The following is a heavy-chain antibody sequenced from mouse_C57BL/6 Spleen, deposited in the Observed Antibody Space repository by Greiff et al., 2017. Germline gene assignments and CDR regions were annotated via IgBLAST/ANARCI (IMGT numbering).Heavy chain of an antibody. CDR2: ISSGSSTI. CDR1: GFTFSDYG. J-gene: IGHJ1*03. CDR3: AREEAYWYFDV. Sequence: DVKLVESGGGLVKPGGSLKLSCAASGFTFSDYGMHWVRQAPEKGLEWVAYISSGSSTIYYDDTVKGRFTISRDNAKNTLFLQMTSLTSEDTALYYCAREEAYWYFDVWGTGTTVTVSS. V-gene: IGHV5-17*01.